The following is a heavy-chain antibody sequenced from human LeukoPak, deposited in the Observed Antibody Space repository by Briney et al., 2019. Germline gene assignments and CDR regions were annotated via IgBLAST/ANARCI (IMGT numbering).Heavy chain of an antibody. J-gene: IGHJ4*02. CDR1: GYSFTSYW. Sequence: GESLKISCKGSGYSFTSYWIGWVRQMPGKGLEWMGIIYPGDSDTRYSPSFQGQVTISAGKSISTAYLQWSSLKASDTAMYYCARRPIGYGDFMYYFDYWGQGTLVTVSS. CDR2: IYPGDSDT. D-gene: IGHD4-17*01. CDR3: ARRPIGYGDFMYYFDY. V-gene: IGHV5-51*01.